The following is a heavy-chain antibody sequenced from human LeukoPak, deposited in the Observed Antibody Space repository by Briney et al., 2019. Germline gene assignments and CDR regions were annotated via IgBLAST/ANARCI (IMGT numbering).Heavy chain of an antibody. D-gene: IGHD4-17*01. CDR3: ARGNTKTTVTIYFWFDP. J-gene: IGHJ5*02. CDR2: INHSGST. V-gene: IGHV4-34*01. CDR1: GGSFSGYY. Sequence: SETLSLTCAVYGGSFSGYYWSWIRQPPGRGREWIGEINHSGSTNYNPSLKSRVTISVDTSKNQFSLKLSSVTAADTAVYYCARGNTKTTVTIYFWFDPWGQGTLVTVSS.